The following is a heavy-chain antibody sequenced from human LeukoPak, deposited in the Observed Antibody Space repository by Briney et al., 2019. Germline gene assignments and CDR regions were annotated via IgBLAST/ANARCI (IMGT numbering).Heavy chain of an antibody. V-gene: IGHV3-48*03. J-gene: IGHJ4*02. CDR1: GFTFSSYE. CDR2: ISSSGSTI. D-gene: IGHD3-3*01. Sequence: PGESLRLSCAASGFTFSSYEMNWVRQAPGKGLKWVSYISSSGSTIYYADSVKGRFTISRDNAKNSLYLQMNSLRAEDTAVYYCARDADFWSGSYYFDYWGQGTLVTVSS. CDR3: ARDADFWSGSYYFDY.